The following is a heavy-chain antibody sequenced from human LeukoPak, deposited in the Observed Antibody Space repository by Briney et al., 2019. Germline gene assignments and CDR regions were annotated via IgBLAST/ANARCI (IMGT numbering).Heavy chain of an antibody. V-gene: IGHV1-18*01. CDR2: ISAYNGNT. D-gene: IGHD1-26*01. CDR1: GYTFTSYD. CDR3: ARDNSVGDNAWWFDP. Sequence: ASVKVSCKASGYTFTSYDINWVRQAPGQGLEWMGWISAYNGNTNYAQKLQGRVTMTRDMSTSTDYMELSSLRSEDTAIYYCARDNSVGDNAWWFDPWGQGTLVTVSS. J-gene: IGHJ5*02.